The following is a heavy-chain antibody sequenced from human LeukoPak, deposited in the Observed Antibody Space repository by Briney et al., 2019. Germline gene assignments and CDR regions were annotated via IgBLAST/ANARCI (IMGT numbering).Heavy chain of an antibody. CDR1: GYSFTSYW. CDR3: ARRGYSRGWYVSYYFDY. J-gene: IGHJ4*02. V-gene: IGHV5-51*01. D-gene: IGHD6-19*01. Sequence: GESLKISCKGSGYSFTSYWIGWVRQMPGKGLEWMGIIYPGDSDTRYSPSFQGQVTISADKSISTAYLQWSSLKASDTAMYYCARRGYSRGWYVSYYFDYWGQGTLVTVSS. CDR2: IYPGDSDT.